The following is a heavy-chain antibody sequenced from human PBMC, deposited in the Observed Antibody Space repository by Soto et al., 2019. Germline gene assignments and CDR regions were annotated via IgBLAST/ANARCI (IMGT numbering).Heavy chain of an antibody. CDR3: ARPANTVADHFDL. D-gene: IGHD4-17*01. J-gene: IGHJ4*02. Sequence: GESLKISCQVSGYTFTIYWIGWVRQMPGKGLEWMGIIYPSDSDTRYSPSFQDQVTISADQSINTAYLQWDSLKASDTAIYYCARPANTVADHFDLWGQGTPVTVS. CDR1: GYTFTIYW. CDR2: IYPSDSDT. V-gene: IGHV5-51*01.